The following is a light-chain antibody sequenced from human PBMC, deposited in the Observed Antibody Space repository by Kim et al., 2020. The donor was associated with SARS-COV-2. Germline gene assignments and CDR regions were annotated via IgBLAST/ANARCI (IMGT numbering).Light chain of an antibody. CDR2: AAS. Sequence: DIQMTQSPSSLSASVGDRVTITCRASQSISSYLNWYRQKPGKAPKLLIYAASTLQSGVPSRFSGSGSGTDFTLTISSLQPEDFATYYCQQSYSTHQTFGGGTKVE. CDR3: QQSYSTHQT. CDR1: QSISSY. V-gene: IGKV1-39*01. J-gene: IGKJ4*02.